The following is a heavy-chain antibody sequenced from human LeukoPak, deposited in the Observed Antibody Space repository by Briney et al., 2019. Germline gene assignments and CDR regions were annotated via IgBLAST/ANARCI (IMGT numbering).Heavy chain of an antibody. CDR3: ARAPYSADSSATPPAFDI. CDR1: GFTVSRHY. Sequence: PGGSLRLSCAASGFTVSRHYMSWGRQTPGKGLEWVSIIYSPGGTYYADSVKGRFTISRDNSKNTVYLQMNGLRVEDTAVYYCARAPYSADSSATPPAFDIWGQGTMVTVSS. D-gene: IGHD3-22*01. CDR2: IYSPGGT. V-gene: IGHV3-53*01. J-gene: IGHJ3*02.